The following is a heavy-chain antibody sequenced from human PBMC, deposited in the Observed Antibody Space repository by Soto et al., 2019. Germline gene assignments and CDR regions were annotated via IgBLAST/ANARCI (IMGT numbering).Heavy chain of an antibody. J-gene: IGHJ6*02. CDR3: ARERAFGESSPGYYYYGMDV. CDR2: IYHSGST. Sequence: QVQLQESGPGLVKPSGTLSLTCAVSGGSISSSNWWSWVRQTPGKGLEWIGEIYHSGSTNYNPSLKSRVTISVDKSKNQFSLKLSSVSAADTAVYYCARERAFGESSPGYYYYGMDVWGQGTTFTVSS. D-gene: IGHD3-10*01. V-gene: IGHV4-4*02. CDR1: GGSISSSNW.